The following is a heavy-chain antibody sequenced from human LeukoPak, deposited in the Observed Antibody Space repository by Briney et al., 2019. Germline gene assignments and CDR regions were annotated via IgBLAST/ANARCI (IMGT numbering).Heavy chain of an antibody. CDR2: IKEDGSML. J-gene: IGHJ5*02. CDR3: ARVVTWFDP. V-gene: IGHV3-7*04. CDR1: GFTFSSFW. Sequence: GGSLRLSCAASGFTFSSFWMSWVRQAPGKGLEWVAHIKEDGSMLSYVDSVKGRFTISRDNARNSVYLQMNSLRAEDTAVYYCARVVTWFDPWGQGSLVTVSS.